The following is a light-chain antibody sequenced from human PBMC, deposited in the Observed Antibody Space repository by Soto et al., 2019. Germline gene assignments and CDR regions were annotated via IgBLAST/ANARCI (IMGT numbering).Light chain of an antibody. V-gene: IGKV3D-15*01. CDR1: QSVRTK. CDR3: QQYNKWPAEIT. J-gene: IGKJ5*01. CDR2: GAS. Sequence: ETVMTQSPATLSVSPGERATPSCRASQSVRTKLAWYQQKPGQAPRLLIYGASSRATGIPARFSGSGSGTEFTLTISSLQSEDSGVYYCQQYNKWPAEITFGQGTRLEN.